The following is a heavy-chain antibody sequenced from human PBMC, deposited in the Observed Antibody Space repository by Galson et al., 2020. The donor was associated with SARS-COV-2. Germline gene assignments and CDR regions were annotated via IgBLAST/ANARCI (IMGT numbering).Heavy chain of an antibody. CDR1: GGSFSGYH. Sequence: SQASETLSLTCAVYGGSFSGYHWSWIRQPPGKGLEGIGEINQSGNIKYNPSLKSRVTISLDTSKNQFSLKLRSVPAADTAVYYCARGHLEISMIVVVFTAAAYYFAYWGQATLVTVFS. V-gene: IGHV4-34*01. CDR3: ARGHLEISMIVVVFTAAAYYFAY. CDR2: INQSGNI. D-gene: IGHD3-22*01. J-gene: IGHJ4*02.